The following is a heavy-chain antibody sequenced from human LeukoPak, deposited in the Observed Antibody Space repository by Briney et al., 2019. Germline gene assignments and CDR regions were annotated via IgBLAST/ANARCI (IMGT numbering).Heavy chain of an antibody. D-gene: IGHD6-13*01. V-gene: IGHV3-21*01. J-gene: IGHJ4*02. CDR1: GFTFSSYS. Sequence: PGGSLRLSCAASGFTFSSYSMNWVRQAPGKGLEWVSSISSSSSYIYYADSVKGRFTISRDNAKNSLYLQMNSLRAEDTAVYYCARDSSSWYRGPFDYWGQGTLVTVSS. CDR2: ISSSSSYI. CDR3: ARDSSSWYRGPFDY.